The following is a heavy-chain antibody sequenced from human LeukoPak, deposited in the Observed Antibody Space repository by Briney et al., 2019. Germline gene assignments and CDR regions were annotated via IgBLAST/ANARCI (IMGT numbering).Heavy chain of an antibody. CDR2: INPDGSET. J-gene: IGHJ6*02. D-gene: IGHD2-21*01. CDR1: GFNFHNYW. Sequence: GGSLRLSCVVSGFNFHNYWMTWVRQAPGKGLEWLAIINPDGSETSYEDSVKGRFIVSRGNDNNSLSLDLTSVRAEDTALYYCARDLYSPPDVWGQGTSVTVSS. CDR3: ARDLYSPPDV. V-gene: IGHV3-7*01.